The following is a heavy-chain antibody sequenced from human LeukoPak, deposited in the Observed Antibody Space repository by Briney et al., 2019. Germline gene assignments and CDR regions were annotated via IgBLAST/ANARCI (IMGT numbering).Heavy chain of an antibody. CDR2: ISGSGGGT. CDR1: GFTFNSYA. D-gene: IGHD6-19*01. CDR3: AKTTTGYSSGRYPGWPVDC. Sequence: GGSLRLSCGASGFTFNSYAVSWVRQAPGKGLEGVSAISGSGGGTYYAHSVKGRFTISRDNSKNTVYLQMNSLSTEDTAVYYCAKTTTGYSSGRYPGWPVDCWGQGTLVTVSS. V-gene: IGHV3-23*01. J-gene: IGHJ4*02.